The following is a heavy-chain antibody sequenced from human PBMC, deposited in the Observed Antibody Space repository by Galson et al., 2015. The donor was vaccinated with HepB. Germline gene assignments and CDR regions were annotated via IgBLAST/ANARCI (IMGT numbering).Heavy chain of an antibody. V-gene: IGHV4-31*03. CDR3: ARMVYGDAYYFDY. CDR2: IYYSGST. D-gene: IGHD4-17*01. CDR1: GGSISSGGYY. Sequence: TLSLTCTVSGGSISSGGYYWSWIRQHPGKGLEWIGYIYYSGSTYYNPSLKSRVTISVDTSKNQFSLKLSSVTAADTAVYYCARMVYGDAYYFDYWGQGTRVTVSS. J-gene: IGHJ4*02.